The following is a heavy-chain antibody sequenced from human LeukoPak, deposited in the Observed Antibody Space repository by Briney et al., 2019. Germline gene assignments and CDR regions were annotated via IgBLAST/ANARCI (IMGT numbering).Heavy chain of an antibody. J-gene: IGHJ4*02. CDR2: IVNSGGST. D-gene: IGHD5-18*01. CDR1: GFTFSNYA. CDR3: AKVRAGYSYGMFDS. Sequence: GGSLRLSCVASGFTFSNYAMSWVRQAPGKGLEWVSGIVNSGGSTYYADSVRGRLTISRDNSKKTVYLQMSSLRGDDTAIYYCAKVRAGYSYGMFDSWGQGTLVTVSS. V-gene: IGHV3-23*01.